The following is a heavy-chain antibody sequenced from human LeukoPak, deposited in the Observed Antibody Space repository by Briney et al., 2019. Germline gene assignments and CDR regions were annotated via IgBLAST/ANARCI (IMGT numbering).Heavy chain of an antibody. CDR1: GGSISSYS. J-gene: IGHJ4*02. CDR3: ASSSRGVAGLDY. D-gene: IGHD6-19*01. CDR2: IHNSGST. Sequence: PSETLSLTCTVSGGSISSYSWSWIRQPPGKGLEWIGYIHNSGSTNYNPSLRGRVTISVDTSKNQFSLKLSSVNAADTAMYYCASSSRGVAGLDYWGQGTLVTVSS. V-gene: IGHV4-59*08.